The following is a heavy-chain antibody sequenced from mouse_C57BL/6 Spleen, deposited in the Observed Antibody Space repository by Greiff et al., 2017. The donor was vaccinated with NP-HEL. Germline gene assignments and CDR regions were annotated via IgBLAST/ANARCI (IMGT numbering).Heavy chain of an antibody. J-gene: IGHJ4*01. D-gene: IGHD2-1*01. Sequence: QVQLKESGAELARPGASVKLSCKASGYTFTSYGISWVKQRTGQGLEWIGEIYPRSGNTYYNEKFKGKATLTADKSSSTAYMELRSLTSEDSAVYFCTTMVTSYYAMDYWGQGTSVTVSS. CDR1: GYTFTSYG. V-gene: IGHV1-81*01. CDR2: IYPRSGNT. CDR3: TTMVTSYYAMDY.